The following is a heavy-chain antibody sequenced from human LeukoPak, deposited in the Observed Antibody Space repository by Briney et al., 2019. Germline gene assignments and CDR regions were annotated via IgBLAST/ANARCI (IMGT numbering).Heavy chain of an antibody. CDR2: INHSGST. CDR1: GGSFSGYY. Sequence: SETLSLTCAVYGGSFSGYYWSWIRQPPGKGLEWIGEINHSGSTNYNPCLKSRVTISVDTSKNQFSLKLSSVTAADKAVYYCASFSSVGSYYWFDPWGQGTLVTVSS. J-gene: IGHJ5*02. CDR3: ASFSSVGSYYWFDP. V-gene: IGHV4-34*01. D-gene: IGHD1-26*01.